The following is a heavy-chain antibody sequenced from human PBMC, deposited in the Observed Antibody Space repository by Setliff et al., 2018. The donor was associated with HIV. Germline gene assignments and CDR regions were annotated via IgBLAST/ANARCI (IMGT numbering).Heavy chain of an antibody. V-gene: IGHV4-38-2*01. CDR2: IYHSGST. CDR1: GYSISSGYY. Sequence: PSETLSLTCAVSGYSISSGYYWGWIRQPPGKGLEWIGTIYHSGSTYYNPSLKSRVTISKDTSKNQVVLTVTNMDPVDTATYYCARTYSLRGVGNFDLWGRGTLVTVSS. J-gene: IGHJ2*01. CDR3: ARTYSLRGVGNFDL. D-gene: IGHD3-10*01.